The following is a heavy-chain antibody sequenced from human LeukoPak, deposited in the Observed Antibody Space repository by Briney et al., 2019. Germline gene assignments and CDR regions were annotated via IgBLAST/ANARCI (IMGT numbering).Heavy chain of an antibody. V-gene: IGHV3-72*01. CDR1: GFTFSDHY. Sequence: GGSLRLSCAASGFTFSDHYIDWVRQAPGKGLEWVGRARNRRNGCSTQYAASVKGRFTFSRDDSENTVYLQMNSLKTEDTAVYFCARIMRVDYGTYYFDYWGPGTLVTVSS. CDR2: ARNRRNGCST. D-gene: IGHD4/OR15-4a*01. CDR3: ARIMRVDYGTYYFDY. J-gene: IGHJ4*02.